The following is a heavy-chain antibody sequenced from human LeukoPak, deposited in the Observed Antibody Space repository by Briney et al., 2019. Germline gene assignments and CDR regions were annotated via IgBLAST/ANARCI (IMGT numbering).Heavy chain of an antibody. J-gene: IGHJ6*03. Sequence: GASVKVSCKASGYTFTSYDINWVRQATGQGLEWMGWVNPNSGNTGYAQKFQGRVTITRNTSISTAYMELSSLRSEDTAVYYCARAYSSGWYSPYYYYYMDVWGKGTTVTVSS. V-gene: IGHV1-8*03. CDR3: ARAYSSGWYSPYYYYYMDV. CDR1: GYTFTSYD. CDR2: VNPNSGNT. D-gene: IGHD6-19*01.